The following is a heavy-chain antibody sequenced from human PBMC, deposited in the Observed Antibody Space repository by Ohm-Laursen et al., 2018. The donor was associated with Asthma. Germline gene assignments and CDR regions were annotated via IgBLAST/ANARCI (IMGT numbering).Heavy chain of an antibody. CDR1: GYTFTGYY. D-gene: IGHD1-26*01. J-gene: IGHJ6*02. Sequence: ATVKISCNASGYTFTGYYMHWVRQAPGQGLEWMGWINPNSGGTNYAQKFQGWVTMTRDTSISTAYMELSRLRSDDTAVYYCARAVYSGSYFYYYYGMDVWGQGTTVTVSS. CDR3: ARAVYSGSYFYYYYGMDV. CDR2: INPNSGGT. V-gene: IGHV1-2*04.